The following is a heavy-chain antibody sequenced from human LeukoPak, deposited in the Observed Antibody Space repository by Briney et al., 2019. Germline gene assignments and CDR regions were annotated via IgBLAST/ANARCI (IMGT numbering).Heavy chain of an antibody. CDR3: AKVTRDRAAAASRGYYFDC. CDR1: GFTFSNYA. J-gene: IGHJ4*02. Sequence: GGSLRLSCAASGFTFSNYAMNWVRQAPGKGLEWVSGINDNGGRTYYADSVKGRFTISRDNSENTLYLQMNSLRAEDTALYYCAKVTRDRAAAASRGYYFDCWGQGTLVSVSS. D-gene: IGHD6-13*01. V-gene: IGHV3-23*01. CDR2: INDNGGRT.